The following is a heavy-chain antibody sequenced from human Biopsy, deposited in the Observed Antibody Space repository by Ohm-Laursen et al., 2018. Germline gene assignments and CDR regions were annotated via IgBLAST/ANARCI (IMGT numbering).Heavy chain of an antibody. CDR1: GGSVSDSFHF. V-gene: IGHV4-61*01. Sequence: SDTLSLTCTVSGGSVSDSFHFWSWIRQPPGTGLPPPPPASSPAPTNYHPSLKSRVTVSIDTAKNQFSLKLSSVTAADTAVYFCTRDVKRYCRGSSCYTGYFGMDVWGQGTTVTVSS. J-gene: IGHJ6*02. D-gene: IGHD2-2*01. CDR3: TRDVKRYCRGSSCYTGYFGMDV. CDR2: ASSPAPT.